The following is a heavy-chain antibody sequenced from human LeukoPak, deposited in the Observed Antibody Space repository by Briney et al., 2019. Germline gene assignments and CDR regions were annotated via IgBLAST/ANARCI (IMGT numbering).Heavy chain of an antibody. CDR2: IYPGDSAT. J-gene: IGHJ6*02. Sequence: GESLKISCKGSGYSFTSYWIAWVRQIPGKGLEWMGIIYPGDSATRYSPSFQAESPFSADKSISTAYLQWSSLKASDTPMYYCARHGNGMDVWGQGTTVTVSS. CDR3: ARHGNGMDV. V-gene: IGHV5-51*01. CDR1: GYSFTSYW.